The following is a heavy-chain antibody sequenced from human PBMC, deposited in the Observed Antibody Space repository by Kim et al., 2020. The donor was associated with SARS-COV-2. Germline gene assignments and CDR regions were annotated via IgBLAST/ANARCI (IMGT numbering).Heavy chain of an antibody. CDR1: GFTFSSYG. J-gene: IGHJ6*02. D-gene: IGHD3-10*01. CDR2: IWYDGSNK. CDR3: AKDLGVLWFGEYYYYYGMDV. V-gene: IGHV3-33*06. Sequence: GGSLRLSCAASGFTFSSYGMHWVRQAPGKGLEWVAVIWYDGSNKYYADSVKGRFTISRDNSKNTPYLQMNSLRAEDTAVYYCAKDLGVLWFGEYYYYYGMDVWGQGTTVTVSS.